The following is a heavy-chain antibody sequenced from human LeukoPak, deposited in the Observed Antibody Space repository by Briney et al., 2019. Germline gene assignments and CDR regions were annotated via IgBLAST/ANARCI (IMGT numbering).Heavy chain of an antibody. D-gene: IGHD5-24*01. CDR1: GFTFSSYS. V-gene: IGHV3-21*01. CDR3: ARDRDGYNPGD. Sequence: GGSLRLSXAASGFTFSSYSMNWVRQAPGKGLEWVSSISSSSSYIYYADSVKGRFTISRDNAKNSLYLQMNSLRAEDTAVYYCARDRDGYNPGDWGQGTLVTVSS. CDR2: ISSSSSYI. J-gene: IGHJ4*02.